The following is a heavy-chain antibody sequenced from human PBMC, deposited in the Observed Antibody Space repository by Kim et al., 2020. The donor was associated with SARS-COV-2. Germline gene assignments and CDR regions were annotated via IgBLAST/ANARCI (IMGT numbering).Heavy chain of an antibody. V-gene: IGHV4-34*01. CDR2: INHSGST. Sequence: SETLSLTCAVYGGSFSGYYWSWIRQPPGKGLEWIGEINHSGSTNYNPSLKSRVTISVDTSKNQFSLKLSSVTAADTAVYYCARGRYSSSWYGPHWYFDLWGRDTLVTVSS. CDR3: ARGRYSSSWYGPHWYFDL. CDR1: GGSFSGYY. J-gene: IGHJ2*01. D-gene: IGHD6-13*01.